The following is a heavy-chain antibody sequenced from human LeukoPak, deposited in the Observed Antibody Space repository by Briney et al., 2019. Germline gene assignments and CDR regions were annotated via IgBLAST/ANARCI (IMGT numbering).Heavy chain of an antibody. D-gene: IGHD4-17*01. CDR2: IKQDGNEK. J-gene: IGHJ3*02. Sequence: GGSLRLSCAASGFTFSSYWMSWVLQAPGKGLEWVANIKQDGNEKYYVDSVKGRFTISRDNAKKSLYLQLDSLRAEDTAVYYCASDRYYGPGGAALDIWGQGTMVTVSS. CDR3: ASDRYYGPGGAALDI. CDR1: GFTFSSYW. V-gene: IGHV3-7*01.